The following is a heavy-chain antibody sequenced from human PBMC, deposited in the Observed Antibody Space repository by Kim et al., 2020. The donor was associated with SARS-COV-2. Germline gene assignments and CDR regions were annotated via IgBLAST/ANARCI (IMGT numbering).Heavy chain of an antibody. CDR1: GFTFSSYG. J-gene: IGHJ4*01. D-gene: IGHD2-2*03. V-gene: IGHV3-33*05. Sequence: GGSLRLSCAASGFTFSSYGMHWVRQAPGKGLEWVAVISYDGSNKYYADSVKGRFTISRDNSKNTLYLQMNSLRAEDTAVYYCARDGYCSSTSCYAPYYF. CDR3: ARDGYCSSTSCYAPYYF. CDR2: ISYDGSNK.